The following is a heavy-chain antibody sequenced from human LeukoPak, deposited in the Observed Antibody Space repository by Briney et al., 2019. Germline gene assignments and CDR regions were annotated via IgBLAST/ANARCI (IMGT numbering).Heavy chain of an antibody. Sequence: GGSLRLSCAASGFTFSSYSMNWVRQAPGKGLEWVSSISSSSSYIYYADSVKGRFTISRDNAKNSLYLQMNSLRAEDTAVYYGARGDNSSGWYPRYFDYWGQGTLVTVSS. J-gene: IGHJ4*02. V-gene: IGHV3-21*01. CDR1: GFTFSSYS. CDR3: ARGDNSSGWYPRYFDY. CDR2: ISSSSSYI. D-gene: IGHD6-19*01.